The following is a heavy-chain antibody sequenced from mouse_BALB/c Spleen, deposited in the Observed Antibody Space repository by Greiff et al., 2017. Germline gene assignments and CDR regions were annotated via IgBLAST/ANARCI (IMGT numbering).Heavy chain of an antibody. V-gene: IGHV7-3*02. CDR1: GFTFTDYY. Sequence: EVKVVESGGGLVQPGGSLRLSCATSGFTFTDYYMSWVRQPPGKALEWLGFIRNKANGYTTEYSASVKGRFTISRDNSQSILYLQMNTLRAEDSATYYCARDDSYAMDYWGQGTSVTVSS. J-gene: IGHJ4*01. CDR3: ARDDSYAMDY. CDR2: IRNKANGYTT.